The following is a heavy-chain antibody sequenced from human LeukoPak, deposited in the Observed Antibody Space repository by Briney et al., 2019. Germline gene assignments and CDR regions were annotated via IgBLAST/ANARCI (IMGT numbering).Heavy chain of an antibody. CDR2: ISPNSGDT. CDR1: GYTLTAYY. D-gene: IGHD1-26*01. CDR3: ARIISYGGSDGFDL. V-gene: IGHV1-2*02. Sequence: GASVKVSCTASGYTLTAYYIHWMRLAPGQGLEWMGWISPNSGDTDYAQKFQGRVTMTRDTPISTVYMALSSLRSDDTAMYYCARIISYGGSDGFDLWGQGTMVTVSS. J-gene: IGHJ3*01.